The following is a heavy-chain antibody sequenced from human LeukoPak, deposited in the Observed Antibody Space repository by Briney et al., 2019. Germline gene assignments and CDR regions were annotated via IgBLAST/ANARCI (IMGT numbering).Heavy chain of an antibody. CDR2: IWYDGSNK. V-gene: IGHV3-33*06. CDR3: AKDGIGYCSSTSCYLLYNWFDP. Sequence: PGGSLRLSCAASGFTFSSYGMHWVRQAPGKGLEGVAVIWYDGSNKYYADSVKGRFTISRDNSKNTLYLQMNSLRAEDTAVYYCAKDGIGYCSSTSCYLLYNWFDPWGQGTLVTVSS. D-gene: IGHD2-2*01. CDR1: GFTFSSYG. J-gene: IGHJ5*02.